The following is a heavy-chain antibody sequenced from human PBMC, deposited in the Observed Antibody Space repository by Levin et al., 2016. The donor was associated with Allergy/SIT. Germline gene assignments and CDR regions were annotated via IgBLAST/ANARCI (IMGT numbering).Heavy chain of an antibody. CDR2: INWNGGST. D-gene: IGHD3-22*01. J-gene: IGHJ4*02. CDR3: ARVRTGSGSYFDY. Sequence: WIRQPPGKGLEWVSGINWNGGSTGYADSVKGRFTISRDNAKNSLYLQMNSLRAEDTALYYCARVRTGSGSYFDYWGQGTLVTVSS. V-gene: IGHV3-20*03.